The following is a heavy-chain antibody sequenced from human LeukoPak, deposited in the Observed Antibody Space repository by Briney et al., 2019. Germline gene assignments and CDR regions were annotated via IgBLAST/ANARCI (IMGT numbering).Heavy chain of an antibody. CDR1: GFAFSSQN. CDR3: VKNGWFDF. D-gene: IGHD2-8*01. J-gene: IGHJ5*01. V-gene: IGHV3-21*06. Sequence: GGSPRLSCATSGFAFSSQNMNWARQAPGKGLEWVSWISTSGDSIKSADSAAGRFTISRDNAKNSLYLQMNSLRVEDTAVYYCVKNGWFDFWGQGILVTVSS. CDR2: ISTSGDSI.